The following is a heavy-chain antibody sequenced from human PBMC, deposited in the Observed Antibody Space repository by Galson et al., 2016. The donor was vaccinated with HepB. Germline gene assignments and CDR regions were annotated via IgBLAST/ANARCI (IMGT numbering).Heavy chain of an antibody. V-gene: IGHV6-1*01. J-gene: IGHJ4*02. D-gene: IGHD2-2*01. CDR2: TFYRSTWEN. CDR1: GDSVYNNGAA. CDR3: ATGGYCSSTTCYAADY. Sequence: CAISGDSVYNNGAAWVWIRQSPSRGLEWLGRTFYRSTWENHYAGSVKNRITISPDTSKNQFSLKLTSVTAADTAMYYCATGGYCSSTTCYAADYWGQGTLVSVSS.